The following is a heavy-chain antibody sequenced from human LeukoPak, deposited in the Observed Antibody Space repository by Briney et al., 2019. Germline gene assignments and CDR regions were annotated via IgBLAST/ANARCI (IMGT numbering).Heavy chain of an antibody. CDR3: AREIYGDYAFDI. D-gene: IGHD4-17*01. CDR1: GFTFSSYG. V-gene: IGHV3-33*01. J-gene: IGHJ3*02. CDR2: IWYDGSNK. Sequence: GALRLSCAASGFTFSSYGMPWVRQAPGKGLEWVAVIWYDGSNKYYADSVKGRFTISRDNSKNTLYLQMNSLRAEDTAVYYCAREIYGDYAFDIWGQGTMVTVSS.